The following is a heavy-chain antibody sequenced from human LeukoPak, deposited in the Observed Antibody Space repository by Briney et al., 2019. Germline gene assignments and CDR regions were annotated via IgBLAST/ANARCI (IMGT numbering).Heavy chain of an antibody. Sequence: GGSLRLSXAASGFTFSSYGMHWVRQPPGKGLEWVAFIRYDGSNKYYADSVKGRFTISRDNSKNTLYLQMNSLRAEDTAVYYCAKASFWSGYYPPFDPWGQGTLVTVSS. J-gene: IGHJ5*02. CDR1: GFTFSSYG. V-gene: IGHV3-30*02. D-gene: IGHD3-3*01. CDR3: AKASFWSGYYPPFDP. CDR2: IRYDGSNK.